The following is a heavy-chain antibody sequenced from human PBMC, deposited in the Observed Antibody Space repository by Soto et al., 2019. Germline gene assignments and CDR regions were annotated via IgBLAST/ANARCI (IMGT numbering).Heavy chain of an antibody. J-gene: IGHJ4*02. CDR2: INHSGST. CDR3: ARDKYIAVAGIGLDY. CDR1: GGSFSGYY. D-gene: IGHD6-19*01. V-gene: IGHV4-34*01. Sequence: PSETLSLTCAVYGGSFSGYYWSWIRQPPGKGLEWIGEINHSGSTNYNPSLKSRVTISVDTSKNQFSLKLSSVTAADTAVYYCARDKYIAVAGIGLDYWGQGTLGTVSS.